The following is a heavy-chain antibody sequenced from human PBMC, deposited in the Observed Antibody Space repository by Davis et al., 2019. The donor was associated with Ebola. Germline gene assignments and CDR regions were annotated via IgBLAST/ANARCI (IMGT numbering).Heavy chain of an antibody. D-gene: IGHD3-22*01. V-gene: IGHV4-30-2*01. CDR3: ARGPYYDSSGYYLSAFDI. CDR2: IYHSGST. Sequence: SETLSLTCAVSGGSISSGGYSWSWIRQPPGKGLEWIGYIYHSGSTYYNPSLKSRVTISVDRSKNQFSLKLSSVTAADTAVYYCARGPYYDSSGYYLSAFDIWGQGTMVTVS. J-gene: IGHJ3*02. CDR1: GGSISSGGYS.